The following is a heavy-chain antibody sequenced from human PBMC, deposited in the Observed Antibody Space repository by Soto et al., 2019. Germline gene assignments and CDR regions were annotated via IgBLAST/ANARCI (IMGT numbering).Heavy chain of an antibody. Sequence: PSQTLSLTCAISGDSVSRNSGAWNWIRQSPSGGLQWLGRTYYRSKWYSEYAPSVKSRITINPDTAKNQFALQLKSVTPDDSGVYYCARENWNDEGYYYGMDVWGQGITVTVSS. CDR3: ARENWNDEGYYYGMDV. J-gene: IGHJ6*02. D-gene: IGHD1-1*01. V-gene: IGHV6-1*01. CDR1: GDSVSRNSGA. CDR2: TYYRSKWYS.